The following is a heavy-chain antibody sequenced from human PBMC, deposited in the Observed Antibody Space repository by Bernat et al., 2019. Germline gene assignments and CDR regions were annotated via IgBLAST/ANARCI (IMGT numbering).Heavy chain of an antibody. V-gene: IGHV3-48*01. J-gene: IGHJ5*02. CDR1: GFTFSSYS. CDR3: APSSYYYDT. Sequence: VQLVESGGGLVQPGGSLRLSCAASGFTFSSYSMNWVRQAPGKGLEWVSYISSSSSTIYYADSVKGRFTISRDNAKNSLYLQMNSLRAEDTAVYYCAPSSYYYDTWGQGTLVTVSS. D-gene: IGHD3-22*01. CDR2: ISSSSSTI.